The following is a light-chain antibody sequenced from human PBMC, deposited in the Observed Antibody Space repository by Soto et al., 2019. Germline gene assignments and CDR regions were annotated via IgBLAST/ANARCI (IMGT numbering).Light chain of an antibody. J-gene: IGLJ2*01. V-gene: IGLV1-40*01. CDR1: SSNIRAGYD. CDR2: GDI. Sequence: QSVLTQPPSVSGAPGQRVSISCTGTSSNIRAGYDVHWYQHLPGTAPKLLIFGDINRPSGVPDRFSGSKSGTSASLAITGLQAEDEADYYCQSYDSSLSISVFGGGTKLTVL. CDR3: QSYDSSLSISV.